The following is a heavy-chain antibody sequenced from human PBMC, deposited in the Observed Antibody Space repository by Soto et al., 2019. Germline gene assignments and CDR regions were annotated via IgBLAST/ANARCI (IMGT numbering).Heavy chain of an antibody. CDR3: ARVRSGGASYYCDD. D-gene: IGHD1-26*01. Sequence: QVQLVQSGAEVKKPGASVKVSCKASGYTFTAYYMHWVRQAPGQGLEWMGWINPNSGGTNYAQKFQGWVTMTRDTSISTGYMELSRLSSDDTAVYYCARVRSGGASYYCDDWGQGTLVTVSS. CDR2: INPNSGGT. J-gene: IGHJ4*02. CDR1: GYTFTAYY. V-gene: IGHV1-2*04.